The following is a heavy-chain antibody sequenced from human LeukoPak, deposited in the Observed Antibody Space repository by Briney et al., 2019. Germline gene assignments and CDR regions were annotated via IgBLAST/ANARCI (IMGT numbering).Heavy chain of an antibody. J-gene: IGHJ4*02. CDR3: AKAVDYYDSSGPDY. CDR2: ISGSGGST. Sequence: GPLRLSCAASGFTFSSYAMSWVRQAPGKGLEWVSAISGSGGSTYYADSVKGRFTISRDNSKNTLYLQMNSLRAEDTAVYYCAKAVDYYDSSGPDYWGQGTLVTVSS. D-gene: IGHD3-22*01. V-gene: IGHV3-23*01. CDR1: GFTFSSYA.